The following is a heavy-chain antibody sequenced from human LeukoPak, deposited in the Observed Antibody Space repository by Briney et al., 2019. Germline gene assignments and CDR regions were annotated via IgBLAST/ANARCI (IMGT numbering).Heavy chain of an antibody. Sequence: GGSLRLSCAASGFTVSSNYMSWVRQAPGKGLEWVSVIYSGGSTYYADSVKGRFTISRDNSKNTLYLQMSSLRAEDTAVYYCARGAEYCTNGVCYKHYYYYMDVWGKGTTVTVSS. CDR3: ARGAEYCTNGVCYKHYYYYMDV. CDR2: IYSGGST. D-gene: IGHD2-8*01. CDR1: GFTVSSNY. V-gene: IGHV3-53*01. J-gene: IGHJ6*03.